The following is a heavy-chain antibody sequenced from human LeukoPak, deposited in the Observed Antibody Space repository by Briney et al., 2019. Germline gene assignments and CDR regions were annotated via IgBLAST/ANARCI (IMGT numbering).Heavy chain of an antibody. Sequence: PSETLSLTCGVSGASISGYYYNWIRQPPGKGLEWIGYVYYSGITNFNPSLKSRVTMSVDTSKNQFSLKVSSVTAADTAVYYCARVLLSSGYSTWGQGTLVTVSS. D-gene: IGHD3-22*01. J-gene: IGHJ4*02. CDR1: GASISGYY. V-gene: IGHV4-59*01. CDR2: VYYSGIT. CDR3: ARVLLSSGYST.